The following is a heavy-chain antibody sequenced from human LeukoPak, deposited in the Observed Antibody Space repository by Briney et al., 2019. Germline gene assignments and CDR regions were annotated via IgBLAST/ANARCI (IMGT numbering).Heavy chain of an antibody. J-gene: IGHJ6*02. D-gene: IGHD1-1*01. V-gene: IGHV4-31*03. CDR2: IYYSGST. CDR1: GGSISSGGYY. Sequence: SETLSLTCTVSGGSISSGGYYWSWIRQHPGKGLEWIGYIYYSGSTYYNPSLKSRVTISVDTSKNQFSLKLSSVTAADTAVYYCARSGTPIYYYYYGMDVWGQGTTVTVSS. CDR3: ARSGTPIYYYYYGMDV.